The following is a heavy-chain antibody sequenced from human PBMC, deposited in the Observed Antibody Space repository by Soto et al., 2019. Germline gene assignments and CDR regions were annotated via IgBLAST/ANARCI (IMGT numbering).Heavy chain of an antibody. CDR1: GFTLSSYG. CDR3: AKDKGYCSSTSCYTMGV. J-gene: IGHJ6*02. D-gene: IGHD2-2*02. V-gene: IGHV3-30*18. Sequence: GGSLRLSCAASGFTLSSYGMHWVRQAPGKGLEWVAVISYDGSNKYYADSVKGRFTISRDNSKNTLYLQMNSLRAEDTAVYYCAKDKGYCSSTSCYTMGVWGQGTTVTVSS. CDR2: ISYDGSNK.